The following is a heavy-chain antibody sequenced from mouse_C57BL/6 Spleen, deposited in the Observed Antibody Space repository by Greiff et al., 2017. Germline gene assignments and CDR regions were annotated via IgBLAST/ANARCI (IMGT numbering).Heavy chain of an antibody. CDR1: GYTFTSYW. CDR3: ARSYYYGSSVFAY. J-gene: IGHJ3*01. Sequence: QVQLQQPGAELVKPGASVKMSCKASGYTFTSYWITWVKQRPGQGLEWIGDIYPGSGSTNYNEKFKSKATLTVDTSSSTAYMQLSSLTSEDSAVDDCARSYYYGSSVFAYWGQGTLVTVSA. D-gene: IGHD1-1*01. CDR2: IYPGSGST. V-gene: IGHV1-55*01.